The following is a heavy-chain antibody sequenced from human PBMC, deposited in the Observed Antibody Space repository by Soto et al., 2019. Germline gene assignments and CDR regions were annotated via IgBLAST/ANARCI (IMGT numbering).Heavy chain of an antibody. CDR2: INPNGGVT. Sequence: QVQLVQSGAEVRKPGASVTVSCRSSGDSFNDYYIHWVRQAPGQGFEWMGWINPNGGVTKYAQKFQGWVSMTRDTSIXXVYMQLXRLXSXDTAXXXCARESGGATATLDYYYFYMDVWGTGTTVTVS. J-gene: IGHJ6*03. CDR1: GDSFNDYY. D-gene: IGHD5-12*01. CDR3: ARESGGATATLDYYYFYMDV. V-gene: IGHV1-2*04.